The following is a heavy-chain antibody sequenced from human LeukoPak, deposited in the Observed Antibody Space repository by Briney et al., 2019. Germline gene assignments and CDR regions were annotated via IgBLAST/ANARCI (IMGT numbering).Heavy chain of an antibody. CDR1: GFTFSSSTFGSYT. V-gene: IGHV3-33*08. CDR3: ARDSASTPLDY. D-gene: IGHD1-26*01. J-gene: IGHJ4*02. Sequence: GGSLRLSCATSGFTFSSSTFGSYTMNWVRQAPGKGLEWLAVIGYDGSNKYYADSVKGRFNISRDNSKNTLYLQMNSLRVEDTAVYYCARDSASTPLDYWGQGTLVTVSS. CDR2: IGYDGSNK.